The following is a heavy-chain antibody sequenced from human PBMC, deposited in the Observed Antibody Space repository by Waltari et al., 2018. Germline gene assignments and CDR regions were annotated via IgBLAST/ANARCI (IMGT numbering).Heavy chain of an antibody. CDR2: IYYSGST. CDR3: ARDSTTAFAY. Sequence: QVQLQESGPGLVKPSETLSLTCTVSGGSISSHYWSWIRQPPGKGLEWIGYIYYSGSTNYNPSLKSRVTISVDTSKNQFSLKLSSVTAADTAVYYCARDSTTAFAYWGQGTLVTVSS. CDR1: GGSISSHY. D-gene: IGHD4-4*01. J-gene: IGHJ4*02. V-gene: IGHV4-59*11.